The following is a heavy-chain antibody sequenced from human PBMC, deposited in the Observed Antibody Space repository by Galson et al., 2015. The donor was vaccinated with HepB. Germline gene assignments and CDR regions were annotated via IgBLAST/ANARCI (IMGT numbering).Heavy chain of an antibody. Sequence: SVNVSCKVSGITLTELSIHWVRQAPGKGLEWMGGFDPDAGETIYTQNFRGRVTMTEDSSTDTAYLEVTSLNCEDTAVYYCAVVSYERLGEGWFDPWGPGTLVTVSS. CDR1: GITLTELS. J-gene: IGHJ5*02. CDR3: AVVSYERLGEGWFDP. D-gene: IGHD3-22*01. CDR2: FDPDAGET. V-gene: IGHV1-24*01.